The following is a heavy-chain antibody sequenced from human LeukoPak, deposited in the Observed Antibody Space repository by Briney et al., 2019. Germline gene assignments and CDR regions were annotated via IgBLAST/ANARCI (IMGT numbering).Heavy chain of an antibody. CDR2: INPDGSTT. CDR1: GFTFSSYW. CDR3: ATAGNYRFDY. V-gene: IGHV3-74*01. J-gene: IGHJ4*02. Sequence: PGGSLRLSCAASGFTFSSYWVHWVRQAPGRGLVWVSRINPDGSTTNYADPVKGRFTISRDNAKNTLYLQMNSLRAEDTAVYYCATAGNYRFDYWGQGTLVTVSS. D-gene: IGHD1-7*01.